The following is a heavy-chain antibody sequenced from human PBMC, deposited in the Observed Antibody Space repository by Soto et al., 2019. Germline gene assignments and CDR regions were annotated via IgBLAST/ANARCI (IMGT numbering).Heavy chain of an antibody. CDR1: GFTFNNYA. CDR3: AKGRCGSGSLTPRVDF. Sequence: EVQLLESGGGLVQPGGSLRLPCAASGFTFNNYAMTWVRQAPGKGLEWVSAISGGGDTTSYADSVKGRFTVSRDGSKNTLYLQMSSLRAEDTALYYCAKGRCGSGSLTPRVDFWGQGTLVTVSS. J-gene: IGHJ4*02. V-gene: IGHV3-23*01. D-gene: IGHD3-10*01. CDR2: ISGGGDTT.